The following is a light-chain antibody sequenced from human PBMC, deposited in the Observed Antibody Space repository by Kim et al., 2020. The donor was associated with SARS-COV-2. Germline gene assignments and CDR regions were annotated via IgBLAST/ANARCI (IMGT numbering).Light chain of an antibody. J-gene: IGLJ2*01. CDR2: YND. Sequence: QKVTISCSGSSSNIGSYAVNWYQQLPGKAPKLLIYYNDLLPSGVSDRFSGSKSGTSASLAISGLQSEDEADYYCAAWDDSLNGVVFGGGTQLTVL. V-gene: IGLV1-36*01. CDR3: AAWDDSLNGVV. CDR1: SSNIGSYA.